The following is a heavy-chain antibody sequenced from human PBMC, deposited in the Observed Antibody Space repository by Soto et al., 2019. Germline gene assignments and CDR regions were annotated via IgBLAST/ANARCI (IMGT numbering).Heavy chain of an antibody. J-gene: IGHJ4*02. CDR3: ARDNSTAGFDY. Sequence: GGSLRLSCGASGFTFRSYDMHWVRQATGKGLEWVSAIGTAGDTYYPGSVKGRFTISRENAKNSLYLQMNSLRAGDTAVYYCARDNSTAGFDYWGQGTLVTVSS. CDR1: GFTFRSYD. CDR2: IGTAGDT. D-gene: IGHD2-2*01. V-gene: IGHV3-13*01.